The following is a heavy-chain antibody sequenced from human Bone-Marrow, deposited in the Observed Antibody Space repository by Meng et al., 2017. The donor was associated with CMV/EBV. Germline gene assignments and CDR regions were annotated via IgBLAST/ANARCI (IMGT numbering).Heavy chain of an antibody. V-gene: IGHV3-33*06. Sequence: GESLKISCAASGFTFSSYGMHWVRQAPGKGLEWVAVIWYDGSNKYYADSVKGRFTISRDNSKNTLYLQMNSLRAEDTAVYYCAKAALWFGEFRYYFDYWGQGNLVTVSS. CDR2: IWYDGSNK. J-gene: IGHJ4*02. D-gene: IGHD3-10*01. CDR1: GFTFSSYG. CDR3: AKAALWFGEFRYYFDY.